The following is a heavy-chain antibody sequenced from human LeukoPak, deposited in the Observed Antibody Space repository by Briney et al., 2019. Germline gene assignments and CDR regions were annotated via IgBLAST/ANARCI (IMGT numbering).Heavy chain of an antibody. CDR3: AKPRALYYYGSGSYFNPPFDY. J-gene: IGHJ4*02. Sequence: GGSLRLSCAASGFTFNSYGMSWVRQAPGKGLEWVSAISGSGGSTYYADSVKGRFTISRDNSKNTLYLQMNSLRAEDTAVYYCAKPRALYYYGSGSYFNPPFDYWGQGTLVTVSS. CDR1: GFTFNSYG. D-gene: IGHD3-10*01. CDR2: ISGSGGST. V-gene: IGHV3-23*01.